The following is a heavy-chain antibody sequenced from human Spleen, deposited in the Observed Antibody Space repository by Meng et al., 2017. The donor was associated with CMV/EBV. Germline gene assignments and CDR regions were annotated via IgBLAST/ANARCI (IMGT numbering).Heavy chain of an antibody. V-gene: IGHV1-2*02. CDR2: INPNTNVT. J-gene: IGHJ6*02. CDR3: VRGGENYYYYDVDV. Sequence: ASVKVSCKPYGYTFTGYYMHWVRQAPGQGLEWMGWINPNTNVTNYARKFQGRVTMTRDTSISTAYMEVSRLRSDDTAVYYCVRGGENYYYYDVDVWGQGTTVTVSS. CDR1: GYTFTGYY.